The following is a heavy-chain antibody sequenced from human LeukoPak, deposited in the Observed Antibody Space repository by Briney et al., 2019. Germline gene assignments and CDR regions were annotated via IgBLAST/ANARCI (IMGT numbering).Heavy chain of an antibody. D-gene: IGHD6-19*01. V-gene: IGHV3-23*01. CDR2: ISDSGGST. J-gene: IGHJ4*02. CDR1: GGSISSSN. CDR3: PSGGWTI. Sequence: ETLSLTCAVSGGSISSSNWWSWVRQAPGKGLEWVSGISDSGGSTYYADSVKGRFTISRDNSKNTLYLQMNSLRAEDTAVYYCPSGGWTIWGQGTLVTVSS.